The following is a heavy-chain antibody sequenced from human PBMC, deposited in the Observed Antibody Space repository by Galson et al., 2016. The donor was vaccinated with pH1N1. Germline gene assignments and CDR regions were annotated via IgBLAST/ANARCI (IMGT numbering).Heavy chain of an antibody. CDR2: IDPSDSYT. Sequence: SGAEVKKPGESLSISCQGFEYGFTAYWITWVRQMPGKGLEWMGRIDPSDSYTNYSPSFQGHVTISADKSVSTIYLQWRSLKASEPAIYYCARDGYSGYDPDGFDICGQGTMVTVSS. CDR1: EYGFTAYW. CDR3: ARDGYSGYDPDGFDI. J-gene: IGHJ3*02. V-gene: IGHV5-10-1*01. D-gene: IGHD5-12*01.